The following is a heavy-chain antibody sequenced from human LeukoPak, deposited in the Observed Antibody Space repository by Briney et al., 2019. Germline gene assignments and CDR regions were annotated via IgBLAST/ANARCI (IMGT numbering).Heavy chain of an antibody. CDR1: GYTFDNYA. CDR3: ARSNNDGDYLGVGFDY. V-gene: IGHV7-4-1*02. Sequence: ASVTVSCTTSGYTFDNYAINWVRQAPGQGLEWMGWINTNTGNPTNAQGFTGRYVFSLDTSVRTAYLQISSLKTEDTAVYYCARSNNDGDYLGVGFDYWGQGTLVTVSS. D-gene: IGHD4-17*01. CDR2: INTNTGNP. J-gene: IGHJ4*02.